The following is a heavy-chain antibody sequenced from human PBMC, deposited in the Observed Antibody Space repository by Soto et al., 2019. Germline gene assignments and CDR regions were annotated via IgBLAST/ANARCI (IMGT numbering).Heavy chain of an antibody. Sequence: SETLSLTCTVSGDSISTFSWSWIRQPPGKGLEWIGYIYNTRSTNYNPSLKSGVSISVDTSKNQLYLKLSSVTAADTAVYYCARDRGASGWYGQAFGIWGQGTTVTVSS. V-gene: IGHV4-59*01. CDR3: ARDRGASGWYGQAFGI. CDR2: IYNTRST. CDR1: GDSISTFS. J-gene: IGHJ3*02. D-gene: IGHD6-19*01.